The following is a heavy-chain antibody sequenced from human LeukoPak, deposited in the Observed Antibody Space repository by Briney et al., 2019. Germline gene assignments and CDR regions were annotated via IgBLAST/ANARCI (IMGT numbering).Heavy chain of an antibody. V-gene: IGHV4-39*07. CDR2: IYYSGST. CDR1: GGSISSSSYY. Sequence: PSETLSLTCTVSGGSISSSSYYWGWIRQPPGKGLEWIGSIYYSGSTYYNPSLKSRVTISVDTSKNQFSLKLSSVTAADTAVCYCERGTARVAAVDYYFDYWGQGTLVTVSS. D-gene: IGHD6-13*01. J-gene: IGHJ4*02. CDR3: ERGTARVAAVDYYFDY.